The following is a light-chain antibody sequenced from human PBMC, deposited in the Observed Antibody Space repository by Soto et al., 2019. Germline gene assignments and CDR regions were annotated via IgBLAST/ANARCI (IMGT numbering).Light chain of an antibody. J-gene: IGKJ2*01. Sequence: EIVLTQLPASLSVYPGERATLSCRASQGVNSYLAWYQHKPGQAPRLLIYGASTRAADVPARFSGSGSGTDFTLTISSLQSEDSAIYYCQQYHDWYTFGLGTRLDIK. CDR3: QQYHDWYT. V-gene: IGKV3-15*01. CDR1: QGVNSY. CDR2: GAS.